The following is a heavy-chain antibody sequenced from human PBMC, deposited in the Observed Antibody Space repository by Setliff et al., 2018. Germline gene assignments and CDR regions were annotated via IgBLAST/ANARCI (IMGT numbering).Heavy chain of an antibody. V-gene: IGHV4-61*09. CDR1: GGSISSGSYY. CDR3: ARALGYCSRTSCYADASDI. J-gene: IGHJ3*02. D-gene: IGHD2-2*01. Sequence: SETLSLTCTVSGGSISSGSYYWSWIRQPAGKGLEWIGHIYTSGSTYYNPSLKSRVTISVDTSKNQFSLKLNYVTAADTAVYYCARALGYCSRTSCYADASDIWGQGTMVTVSS. CDR2: IYTSGST.